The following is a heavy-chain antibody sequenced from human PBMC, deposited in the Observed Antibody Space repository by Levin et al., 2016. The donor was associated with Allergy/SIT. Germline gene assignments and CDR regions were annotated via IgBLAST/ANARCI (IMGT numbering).Heavy chain of an antibody. D-gene: IGHD3-9*01. CDR3: ARELDWPHYGMDV. J-gene: IGHJ6*02. Sequence: WVRQAPGQRLEWMGWINAGNGNTKYSQKFQGRVTITRDTSASTAYMELSSLRSEDTAVYYCARELDWPHYGMDVWGQGTTVTVSS. CDR2: INAGNGNT. V-gene: IGHV1-3*01.